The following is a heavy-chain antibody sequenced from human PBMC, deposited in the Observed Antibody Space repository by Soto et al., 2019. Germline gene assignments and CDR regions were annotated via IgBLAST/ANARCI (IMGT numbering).Heavy chain of an antibody. CDR3: AAVKANVNY. D-gene: IGHD5-12*01. CDR2: ISDSALYT. Sequence: EVQLLESGGGLVQPGGSLRLSCAASGFTFNFYAMTWVRQAPGKGLEWVSAISDSALYTYYADSVKGRFSVSRDNARKMLYLEMNSLRGEDTAVYFRAAVKANVNYWGQGTLVTVSS. J-gene: IGHJ4*02. CDR1: GFTFNFYA. V-gene: IGHV3-23*01.